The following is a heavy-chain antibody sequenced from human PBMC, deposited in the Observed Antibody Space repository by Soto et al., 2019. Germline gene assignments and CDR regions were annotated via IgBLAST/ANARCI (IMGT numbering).Heavy chain of an antibody. J-gene: IGHJ4*02. Sequence: LSLACSVPSGPVSEYYCSWIHQPPGKGLEWRGDMYDSGSTKYNPSLKSRVTISVGTSNNQFYLKLNSVTAADTAVYFCTRVGGYYGDYPNFDYWGRGTLVTVSS. CDR2: MYDSGST. CDR3: TRVGGYYGDYPNFDY. D-gene: IGHD4-17*01. CDR1: SGPVSEYY. V-gene: IGHV4-59*02.